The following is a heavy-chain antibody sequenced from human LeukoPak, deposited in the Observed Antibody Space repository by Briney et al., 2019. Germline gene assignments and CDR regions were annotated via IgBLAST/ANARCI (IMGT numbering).Heavy chain of an antibody. Sequence: ASVKVSCKASGYTFTSYDVNWVRQATGQGLEWMGWMNPNSGDTGSVEKFQGRVTMTRNTSISTAYMELRSLRSDDTAVYFCARGARLPYSSVSDYWGQGTLVSVSS. CDR2: MNPNSGDT. J-gene: IGHJ4*02. V-gene: IGHV1-8*01. CDR1: GYTFTSYD. CDR3: ARGARLPYSSVSDY. D-gene: IGHD3-22*01.